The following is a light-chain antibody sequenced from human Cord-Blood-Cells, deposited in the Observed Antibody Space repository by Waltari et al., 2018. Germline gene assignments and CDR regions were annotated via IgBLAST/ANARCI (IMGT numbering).Light chain of an antibody. Sequence: DIQMTQSPSTLSASVGDRVTIPCRASQSISSWLAWYQQKPGKAPKLLIYKASSLESGVPSSVSGSGSGTEFTLTISSLQPRDFATYYCQQYNSYWTFGQGTKVEIK. J-gene: IGKJ1*01. CDR3: QQYNSYWT. CDR2: KAS. V-gene: IGKV1-5*03. CDR1: QSISSW.